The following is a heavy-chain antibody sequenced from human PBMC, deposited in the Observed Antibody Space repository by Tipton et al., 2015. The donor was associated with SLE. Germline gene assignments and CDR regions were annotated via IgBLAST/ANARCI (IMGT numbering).Heavy chain of an antibody. Sequence: RSLRLSCAASGFTFSSYAMHWVRQTPGKGLEWVAVISYDGSNKYYADSVKGRFTISRDNSKNTLYLQMNSLRAEDTAVYYCARENIYGDYFDYWGQGTLVTVSS. CDR3: ARENIYGDYFDY. V-gene: IGHV3-30-3*01. CDR2: ISYDGSNK. CDR1: GFTFSSYA. J-gene: IGHJ4*02. D-gene: IGHD4-17*01.